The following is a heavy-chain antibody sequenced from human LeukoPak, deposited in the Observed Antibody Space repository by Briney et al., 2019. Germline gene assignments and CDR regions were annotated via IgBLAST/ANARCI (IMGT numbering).Heavy chain of an antibody. Sequence: GGSLRLSCAASGFTFSSYSMNWVRQAPGKGLEWVSSISSSSSYIYYADSVRGRFTISRDNAKNSLFLQMNSLRPEDTAVYYCARDGGDSSGYYWGLGYWGQGTLVTVSS. CDR2: ISSSSSYI. CDR1: GFTFSSYS. J-gene: IGHJ4*02. D-gene: IGHD3-22*01. V-gene: IGHV3-21*01. CDR3: ARDGGDSSGYYWGLGY.